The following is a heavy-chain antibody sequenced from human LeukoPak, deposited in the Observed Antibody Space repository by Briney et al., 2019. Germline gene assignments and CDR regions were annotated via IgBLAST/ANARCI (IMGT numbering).Heavy chain of an antibody. CDR2: IIPISSTA. Sequence: SVKVSCKASGGTFSSYAISWVRQAPGQGLEWMGGIIPISSTANYAQKFQGRVTITADEPTSTAYMELSSLRSEDTAVYYCASYSGRQPAYGWFDPWGQGTLVTVSS. CDR1: GGTFSSYA. D-gene: IGHD6-19*01. V-gene: IGHV1-69*13. J-gene: IGHJ5*02. CDR3: ASYSGRQPAYGWFDP.